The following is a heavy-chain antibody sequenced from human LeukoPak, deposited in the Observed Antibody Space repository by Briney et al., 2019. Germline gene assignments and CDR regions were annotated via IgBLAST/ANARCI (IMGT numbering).Heavy chain of an antibody. J-gene: IGHJ4*02. CDR3: ARFWYSYGSPANY. Sequence: SETLSLTCTVSGGSISSSSYYWGWIRQPPGKGLEWIGSIYYSGSTYYNPSLKSRVTISVDTSKNQFSLKLSSVTAADTAVYYCARFWYSYGSPANYWGQGTLVTVSS. D-gene: IGHD5-18*01. CDR1: GGSISSSSYY. V-gene: IGHV4-39*01. CDR2: IYYSGST.